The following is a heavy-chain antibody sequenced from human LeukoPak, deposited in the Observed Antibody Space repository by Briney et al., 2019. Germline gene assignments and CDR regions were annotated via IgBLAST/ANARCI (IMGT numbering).Heavy chain of an antibody. CDR2: ISTSSNTI. V-gene: IGHV3-48*01. CDR3: ASGIDY. Sequence: PGGSLRLSCAASGFTFSSYWMSWVRQAPGKGLEWVSYISTSSNTIYYADSVKGRFTISRDNAKNSLYLQMNSLRAEDTAVYYCASGIDYWGQGTLVTVSS. CDR1: GFTFSSYW. J-gene: IGHJ4*02.